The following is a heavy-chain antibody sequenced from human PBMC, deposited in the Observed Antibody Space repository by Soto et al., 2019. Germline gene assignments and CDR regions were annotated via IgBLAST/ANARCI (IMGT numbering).Heavy chain of an antibody. J-gene: IGHJ6*02. CDR2: IFSNDEK. Sequence: SGPTLVNPTETLTLTCTVSGFSLSNAIMGVSWIRQPPGKSLEWLAHIFSNDEKSYSTSLRGRLTISKDTSKSQVVLTMTNMDAVDTATYYGTRIRTIVVYFWSGYYAGGRMAVWGQGTTVTVSS. V-gene: IGHV2-26*01. D-gene: IGHD3-3*01. CDR3: TRIRTIVVYFWSGYYAGGRMAV. CDR1: GFSLSNAIMG.